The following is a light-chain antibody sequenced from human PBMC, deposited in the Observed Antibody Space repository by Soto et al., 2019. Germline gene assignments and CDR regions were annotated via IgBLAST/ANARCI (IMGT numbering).Light chain of an antibody. V-gene: IGLV2-11*01. CDR3: CSYGATYTYV. J-gene: IGLJ1*01. Sequence: QSVLTQPASVSGSPGQSVTISCTGTGSDVGNYNYVSWFQQHPGKAPKLMIYDVTKRPSGVPDRFSGSKSGNTASLTISGLQAEDEADYYCCSYGATYTYVFGTGTKVTVL. CDR1: GSDVGNYNY. CDR2: DVT.